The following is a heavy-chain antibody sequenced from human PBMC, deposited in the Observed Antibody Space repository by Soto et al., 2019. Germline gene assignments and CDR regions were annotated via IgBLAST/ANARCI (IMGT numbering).Heavy chain of an antibody. CDR3: ARDLRVGATNDALDI. V-gene: IGHV3-30-3*01. Sequence: GGSPRLSCAASGLTLSYMHWVRQAPGKGLEWVAVVSTDGNKYYADSVKGRFTISRDDSMNTLYLEMNSLRGEDTAVYYCARDLRVGATNDALDIWGQGTMVTVSS. CDR1: GLTLSY. D-gene: IGHD1-26*01. J-gene: IGHJ3*02. CDR2: VSTDGNK.